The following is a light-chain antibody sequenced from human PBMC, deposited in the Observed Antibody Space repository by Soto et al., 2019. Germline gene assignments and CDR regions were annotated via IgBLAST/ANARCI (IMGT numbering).Light chain of an antibody. CDR2: DAS. CDR3: QQYNSYPT. V-gene: IGKV1-5*01. Sequence: DIQMTQSPSTLSASVGDRVTITCRASQSISTWLAWYQQKTGKAPKLLIFDASTLESGVPSRFSGSGSGTEFTLTISSLQPDDFATYYCQQYNSYPTFGQGTRLEIK. CDR1: QSISTW. J-gene: IGKJ5*01.